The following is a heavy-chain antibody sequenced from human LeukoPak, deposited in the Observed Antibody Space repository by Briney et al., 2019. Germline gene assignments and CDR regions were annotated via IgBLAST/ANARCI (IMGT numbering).Heavy chain of an antibody. J-gene: IGHJ5*02. D-gene: IGHD6-19*01. CDR1: GFTVSSNY. Sequence: PGGSLRLSCAASGFTVSSNYMSWVRQAPGKGLEWVSVIYSGGSTYYADSVEGRFTISRDNSKNTLYLQMNSLRAEDTAVYYCARDLVAVAGNNWFDPWGQGTLVTVSS. V-gene: IGHV3-66*01. CDR3: ARDLVAVAGNNWFDP. CDR2: IYSGGST.